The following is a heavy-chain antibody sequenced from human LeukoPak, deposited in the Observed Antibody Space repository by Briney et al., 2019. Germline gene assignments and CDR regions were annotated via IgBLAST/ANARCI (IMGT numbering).Heavy chain of an antibody. CDR1: GYTFTSYA. V-gene: IGHV7-4-1*02. Sequence: ASVKVSCKASGYTFTSYAMNWVRQAPGQGLEWMGWINTNTGNPTYAQGFTGRFVFSLDTSVSTAYLQISSLKAEDTAVYYCARDWAAAGMYYYYYMDVWGKGTTVTVSS. CDR3: ARDWAAAGMYYYYYMDV. D-gene: IGHD6-13*01. CDR2: INTNTGNP. J-gene: IGHJ6*03.